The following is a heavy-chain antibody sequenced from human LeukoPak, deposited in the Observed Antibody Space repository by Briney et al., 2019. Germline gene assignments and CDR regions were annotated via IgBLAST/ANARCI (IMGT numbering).Heavy chain of an antibody. CDR1: GGSISSSSYY. D-gene: IGHD2-8*01. J-gene: IGHJ4*02. Sequence: SETLSLTCTVSGGSISSSSYYWGWIRQPPGKGLEWIGSIYYSGSTYYNPSLKSRVTISVDTSKNQFSLKLSSVTAADPAVYYCAADMRITNYYFDYWGQGILVTVSS. V-gene: IGHV4-39*01. CDR3: AADMRITNYYFDY. CDR2: IYYSGST.